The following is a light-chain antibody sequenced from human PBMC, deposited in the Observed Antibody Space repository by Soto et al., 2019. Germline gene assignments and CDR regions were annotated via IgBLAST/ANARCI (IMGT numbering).Light chain of an antibody. Sequence: VLTQSAATVSLSPGERATLSCRASQSVRSYLAWYQQKPGQAPRLLIYDASNRATDIPARFSGSGSGTDFTLTISSLDPEDSAVYYCHQRSKWPLTFGGGTKVDIK. V-gene: IGKV3-11*01. CDR1: QSVRSY. J-gene: IGKJ4*01. CDR3: HQRSKWPLT. CDR2: DAS.